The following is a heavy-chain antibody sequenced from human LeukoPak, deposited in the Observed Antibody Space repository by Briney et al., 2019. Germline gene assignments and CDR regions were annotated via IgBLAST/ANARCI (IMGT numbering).Heavy chain of an antibody. V-gene: IGHV4-30-4*08. Sequence: SETLSLTCTVSGGSISSGDYYWSWIRQPPGKGLEWIGYIYYSGSTYYNPSLKSRVTISVDTSKNQFSLKLSSVTAADTAVYYCARGGSSRTLDAFDIWGQGTMVTVSS. CDR1: GGSISSGDYY. CDR3: ARGGSSRTLDAFDI. J-gene: IGHJ3*02. CDR2: IYYSGST. D-gene: IGHD1-26*01.